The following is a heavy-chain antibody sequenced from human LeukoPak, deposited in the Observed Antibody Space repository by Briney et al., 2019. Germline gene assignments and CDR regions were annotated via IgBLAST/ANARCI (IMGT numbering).Heavy chain of an antibody. D-gene: IGHD4-17*01. V-gene: IGHV3-49*03. Sequence: GGSLRLSCTASGFTFGDYAMSWFRQAPGKGLDWVGFIRSKAYGGTTEYAASVKGRFTISRDDSKSIAYLQMNSLKTEDTAVYYCTRDLPSTVTYYFDYWGQGTLVTVSS. CDR3: TRDLPSTVTYYFDY. CDR2: IRSKAYGGTT. J-gene: IGHJ4*02. CDR1: GFTFGDYA.